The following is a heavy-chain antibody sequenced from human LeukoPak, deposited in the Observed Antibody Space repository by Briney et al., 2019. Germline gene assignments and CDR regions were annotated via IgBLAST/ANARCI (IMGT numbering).Heavy chain of an antibody. CDR2: IRYDGSNK. J-gene: IGHJ4*02. Sequence: GGSLRLSCAASGFTFSSYGMHWVRQAPGKGLEWVAFIRYDGSNKYYADSVKGRFTISRDNSKNTLYLQMNSLRAEDTAVYYCGKDHMTTLDYWGQGTLVTVSS. CDR3: GKDHMTTLDY. CDR1: GFTFSSYG. V-gene: IGHV3-30*02. D-gene: IGHD4-11*01.